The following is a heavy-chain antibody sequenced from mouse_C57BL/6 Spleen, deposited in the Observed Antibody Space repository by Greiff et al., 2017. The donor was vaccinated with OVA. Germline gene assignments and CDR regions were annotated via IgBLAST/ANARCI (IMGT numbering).Heavy chain of an antibody. Sequence: QVQLQQSGAELVKPGASVKLSCKASGYTFTEYTIHWVKQRSGQGLEWIGWFYPGSGSIKYNEKFKDKATLTADKSSSTVYMELSRLTSEDSAVYFCARHYYYGSSYVDYAMDYWGQGTSVTVSS. D-gene: IGHD1-1*01. J-gene: IGHJ4*01. CDR1: GYTFTEYT. CDR2: FYPGSGSI. V-gene: IGHV1-62-2*01. CDR3: ARHYYYGSSYVDYAMDY.